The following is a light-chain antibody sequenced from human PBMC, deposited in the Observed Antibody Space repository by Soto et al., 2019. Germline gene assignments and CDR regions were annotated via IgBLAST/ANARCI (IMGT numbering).Light chain of an antibody. CDR1: QSVSSK. J-gene: IGKJ1*01. CDR2: DAS. V-gene: IGKV3-15*01. Sequence: EIVMTQSPATLSVSPGERATLSCRASQSVSSKVAWYQQKPGQAPRLLIYDASTRATGIPARFSGRGSGTEFTRTISSLQSEDFAVYSGHQYHNGTFGQGTK. CDR3: HQYHNGT.